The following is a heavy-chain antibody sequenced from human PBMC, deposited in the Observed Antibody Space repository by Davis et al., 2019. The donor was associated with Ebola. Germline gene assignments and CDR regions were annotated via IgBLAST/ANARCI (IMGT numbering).Heavy chain of an antibody. CDR2: INPSGGST. Sequence: AASVKVSCKASGYTFTSYYMHWVRQAPGQGLEWMGIINPSGGSTSYAQKFQGRVTMTRDTSTSTVYMELSSLRSDDTAVYYCARYCTNGVCYMVGYYYYGMDVWGQGTTVTVSS. CDR3: ARYCTNGVCYMVGYYYYGMDV. CDR1: GYTFTSYY. D-gene: IGHD2-8*01. V-gene: IGHV1-46*01. J-gene: IGHJ6*02.